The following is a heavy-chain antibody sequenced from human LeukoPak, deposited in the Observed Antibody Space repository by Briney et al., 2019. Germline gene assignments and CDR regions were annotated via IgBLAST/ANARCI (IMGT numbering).Heavy chain of an antibody. CDR3: AKKRMADSAVFDY. CDR2: ISGSRPST. V-gene: IGHV3-23*01. CDR1: GFTFSTYA. J-gene: IGHJ4*02. Sequence: GGSLRLSCAASGFTFSTYAMSWVRQAPGKGLEWVSAISGSRPSTYYADSVKGRFTISRDNSKNTLFLQMNSLRAEDTAVYYCAKKRMADSAVFDYWGQGTLVTVSS. D-gene: IGHD3-22*01.